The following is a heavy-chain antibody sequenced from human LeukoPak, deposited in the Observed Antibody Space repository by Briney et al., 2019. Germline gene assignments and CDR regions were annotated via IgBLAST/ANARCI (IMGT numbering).Heavy chain of an antibody. J-gene: IGHJ4*02. Sequence: GGSLRLSCAASGFTFSSYAMSWVRQAPGKGLEWVSAISGSGGSTYYADSVKGRFTITRDNSKNTLYLQMNSSRAEDTAVYYCAKGHPKSLRYDYWGQGTLVTVSS. CDR2: ISGSGGST. V-gene: IGHV3-23*01. CDR3: AKGHPKSLRYDY. CDR1: GFTFSSYA. D-gene: IGHD5-12*01.